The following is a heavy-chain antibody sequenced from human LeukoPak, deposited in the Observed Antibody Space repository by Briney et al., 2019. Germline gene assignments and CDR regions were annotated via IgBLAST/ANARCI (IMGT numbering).Heavy chain of an antibody. J-gene: IGHJ4*02. CDR1: GFTFSSYA. CDR2: ISYDGSNK. Sequence: GGSLRLSCAASGFTFSSYAMHWVRQAPGKGLEWVAVISYDGSNKYYADSVKGRFTISRDNSKNTLYLQMNSLRAEDTAVYYCARVFGSSSWCEFGYWGQGTLVTVSS. V-gene: IGHV3-30-3*01. D-gene: IGHD6-13*01. CDR3: ARVFGSSSWCEFGY.